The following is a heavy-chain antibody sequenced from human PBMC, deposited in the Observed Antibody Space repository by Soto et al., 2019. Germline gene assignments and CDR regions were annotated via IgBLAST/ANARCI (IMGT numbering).Heavy chain of an antibody. Sequence: EVQLLESGGGSVQPGGSLRLSCAASGFTFSTYAMSWVRQAPGKGLEWVSGIRGGSGGTNYADSVKGRFTISSDNSKSTLYRQMNSLRADDTAVYYCAKSGTTSVDYYYYMVVWGQGATVTVSS. CDR1: GFTFSTYA. J-gene: IGHJ6*03. CDR3: AKSGTTSVDYYYYMVV. V-gene: IGHV3-23*01. CDR2: IRGGSGGT. D-gene: IGHD2-2*01.